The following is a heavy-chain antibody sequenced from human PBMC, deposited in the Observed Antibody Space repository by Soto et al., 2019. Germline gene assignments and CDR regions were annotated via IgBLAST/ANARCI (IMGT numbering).Heavy chain of an antibody. D-gene: IGHD3-10*01. CDR1: GFTFSSYA. Sequence: EVQLVESGGGLVQPGGSLRLSCAASGFTFSSYAMHWVRQAPGKGLEYVSAISSNGGSTYYANSVKGRFTISRDNSNNTLYLQMGSLRAEDMAVYYCARGVRGVMILSYYYYGMDVWGQGTTVTVSS. CDR3: ARGVRGVMILSYYYYGMDV. J-gene: IGHJ6*02. V-gene: IGHV3-64*01. CDR2: ISSNGGST.